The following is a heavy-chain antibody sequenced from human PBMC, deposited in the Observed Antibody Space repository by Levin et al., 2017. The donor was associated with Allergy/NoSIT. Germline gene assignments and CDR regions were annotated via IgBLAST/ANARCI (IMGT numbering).Heavy chain of an antibody. Sequence: GGSLRLSCAASGFTFSNAWMSWVRQAPGKGLEWVGRIKSKTDGGTTDYAAPVKVRFTISRHDSKNTLYLQMNSLKTEDTAVYYCTTFAYYYGSGALDYWGQGTLVTVSS. CDR1: GFTFSNAW. D-gene: IGHD3-10*01. J-gene: IGHJ4*02. CDR3: TTFAYYYGSGALDY. CDR2: IKSKTDGGTT. V-gene: IGHV3-15*01.